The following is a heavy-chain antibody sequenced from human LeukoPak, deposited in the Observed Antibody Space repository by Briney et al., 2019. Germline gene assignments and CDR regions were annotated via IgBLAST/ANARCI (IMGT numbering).Heavy chain of an antibody. V-gene: IGHV4-39*01. CDR1: GGSLSGYY. CDR2: IYYSGST. CDR3: AVVGTILRDFDY. J-gene: IGHJ4*02. Sequence: SETLSLTCGVYGGSLSGYYWGWIRQPPGKGLEWIGSIYYSGSTYYNPSLKSRVTISVDTSKNQFSLKLSSVTAADTAVYYCAVVGTILRDFDYWGQGTLVTVSS. D-gene: IGHD2-15*01.